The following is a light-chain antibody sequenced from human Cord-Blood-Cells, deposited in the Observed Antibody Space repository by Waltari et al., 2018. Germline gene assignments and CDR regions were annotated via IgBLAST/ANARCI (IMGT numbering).Light chain of an antibody. CDR2: DLS. V-gene: IGLV2-14*01. CDR3: SSYTSSSTYV. CDR1: SSDVGGYNY. Sequence: QSALTQPASVSGSPGQSITISCTGTSSDVGGYNYVSWYQQHPGKAPKLMIYDLSNSPSGVSTRFSGSTSGDTASLTISGLQAEDDADYYCSSYTSSSTYVFGTGTKVTVL. J-gene: IGLJ1*01.